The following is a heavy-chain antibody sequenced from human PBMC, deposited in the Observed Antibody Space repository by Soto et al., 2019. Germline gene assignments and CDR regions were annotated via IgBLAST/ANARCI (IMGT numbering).Heavy chain of an antibody. D-gene: IGHD1-26*01. V-gene: IGHV1-69*02. CDR2: IIPILGIA. CDR3: ARGGSVGYYYYYMDV. Sequence: ASVKVSCKASGGTFSSYTISWVRQAPGQGLEWMGRIIPILGIANYAQKFQGRVTITADKSTSTAYMELSSLRSEDTALYYCARGGSVGYYYYYMDVWGKGTTVTVSS. CDR1: GGTFSSYT. J-gene: IGHJ6*03.